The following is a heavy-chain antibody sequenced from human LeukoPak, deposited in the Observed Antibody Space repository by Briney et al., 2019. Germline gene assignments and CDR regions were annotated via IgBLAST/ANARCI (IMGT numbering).Heavy chain of an antibody. Sequence: ASVKVSCKASGYTFTSYYIHWVRQAPGQGLEWMGWINPNSGGTNYAQKFQGRVTMTRDTSISTAYMELGRLRSDDTAVYYCARVVMYSSSWYRSSPSNWFDPWGQGTPVTVSS. CDR1: GYTFTSYY. CDR3: ARVVMYSSSWYRSSPSNWFDP. D-gene: IGHD6-13*01. CDR2: INPNSGGT. J-gene: IGHJ5*02. V-gene: IGHV1-2*02.